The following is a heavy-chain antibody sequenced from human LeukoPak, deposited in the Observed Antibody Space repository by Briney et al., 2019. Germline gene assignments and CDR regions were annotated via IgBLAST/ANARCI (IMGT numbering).Heavy chain of an antibody. CDR2: IYHDGNT. V-gene: IGHV4-39*07. CDR3: AETNTQDWFDP. D-gene: IGHD1-7*01. CDR1: GGSISSSSYY. J-gene: IGHJ5*02. Sequence: SETLSLTCSVFGGSISSSSYYWGWIRQSPGKGLEWIASIYHDGNTFYNPSLKSRVAISVDTAKSQVSLMLRSVTAADTAVYYCAETNTQDWFDPWGQGTLVTVSS.